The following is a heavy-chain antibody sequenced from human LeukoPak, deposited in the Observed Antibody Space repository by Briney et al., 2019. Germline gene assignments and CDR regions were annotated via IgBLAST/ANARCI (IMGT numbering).Heavy chain of an antibody. Sequence: KHGESLKISCKNSGYSFTSYWIGWVRQMPGKGLEWMGIIYPDDSGTRYSPSFQGQVTISADKSISTAYLQWSSLKASDTAMYYCARQTSRDGFFDYWGQGTLVTVSS. CDR3: ARQTSRDGFFDY. D-gene: IGHD5-24*01. J-gene: IGHJ4*02. CDR1: GYSFTSYW. CDR2: IYPDDSGT. V-gene: IGHV5-51*01.